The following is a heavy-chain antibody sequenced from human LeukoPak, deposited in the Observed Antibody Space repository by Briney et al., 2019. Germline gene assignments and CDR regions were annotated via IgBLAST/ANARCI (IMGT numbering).Heavy chain of an antibody. J-gene: IGHJ4*02. D-gene: IGHD5-24*01. CDR3: AREGHRDGYNC. Sequence: GGSLRLSCAASGFTFSSYEMSWVRQAPGKGLEWVANIKQDGSEKYYVDSVKGRFTISRDNAKNSLYLQMNSLRAEDTAVYYCAREGHRDGYNCWGQGPLVTVSS. CDR2: IKQDGSEK. CDR1: GFTFSSYE. V-gene: IGHV3-7*01.